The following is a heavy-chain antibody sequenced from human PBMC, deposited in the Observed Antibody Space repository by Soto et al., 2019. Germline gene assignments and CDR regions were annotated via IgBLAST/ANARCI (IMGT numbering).Heavy chain of an antibody. CDR1: GFTFSSYA. CDR3: AKEIGITIFGVVTSFDY. J-gene: IGHJ4*02. CDR2: ISGSGGST. D-gene: IGHD3-3*01. V-gene: IGHV3-23*01. Sequence: GGSLRLSCAASGFTFSSYAMSWVRQAPGKGLEWVSAISGSGGSTYYADSVKGRFTISRDNSKNTLYLQMNSLRAEDTAVYYCAKEIGITIFGVVTSFDYWGQGTLVTVSS.